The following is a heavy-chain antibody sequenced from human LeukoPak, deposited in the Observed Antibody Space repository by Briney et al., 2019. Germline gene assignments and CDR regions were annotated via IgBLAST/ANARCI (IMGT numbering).Heavy chain of an antibody. Sequence: PLETLSPTCIVSGGSLNSPNFYWGWIRQPPGKGLEWIATIYYTGTTYYNPSLKSRLTISVDTSKNQFSLKVTSVTAADTAVYYCARHDYYGSLNWFDPWGQGTLITVSS. V-gene: IGHV4-39*01. D-gene: IGHD3-10*01. CDR1: GGSLNSPNFY. CDR2: IYYTGTT. CDR3: ARHDYYGSLNWFDP. J-gene: IGHJ5*02.